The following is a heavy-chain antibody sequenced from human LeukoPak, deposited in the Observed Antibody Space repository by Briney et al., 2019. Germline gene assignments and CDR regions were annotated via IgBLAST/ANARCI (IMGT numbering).Heavy chain of an antibody. J-gene: IGHJ4*02. CDR3: ALEGDSFDY. V-gene: IGHV3-30*03. D-gene: IGHD2-21*01. CDR2: ISYDGSNK. Sequence: GGSLRFSCAASGFTFSSYGMHWVRQAPGKGLEWVAVISYDGSNKYYADSVKGRFTISRDNSKNTLYLQINSLRAEDTAVYYCALEGDSFDYWGQGTLVTVSS. CDR1: GFTFSSYG.